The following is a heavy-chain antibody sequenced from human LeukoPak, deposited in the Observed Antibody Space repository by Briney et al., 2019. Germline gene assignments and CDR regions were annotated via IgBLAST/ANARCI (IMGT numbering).Heavy chain of an antibody. V-gene: IGHV4-34*01. D-gene: IGHD3-16*02. CDR1: GGSFSGYY. Sequence: SETLSLTCAVYGGSFSGYYWSWIRQPPGKGLEWIGEINHSGSTNYNPSLKSRVTISVDTSKNLFSLKLSSVTAADTAVYYCARRYDYVWGSYRPYFDYWGQGTLVTVSS. J-gene: IGHJ4*02. CDR3: ARRYDYVWGSYRPYFDY. CDR2: INHSGST.